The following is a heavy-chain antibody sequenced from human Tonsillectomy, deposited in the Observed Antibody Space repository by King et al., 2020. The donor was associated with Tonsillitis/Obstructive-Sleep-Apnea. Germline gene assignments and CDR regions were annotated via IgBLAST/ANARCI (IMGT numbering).Heavy chain of an antibody. CDR1: RYSFTSYW. Sequence: VQLVESGAEVKKPGESLRISCKGSRYSFTSYWISWVRQMPGKGLEWRGRIDPSDSYTNYSPSFQGHVTIPADKSISTAYLQWSSLKASDTAMYYCARHVRGVAPLDCWGQGTLVTVSS. D-gene: IGHD2/OR15-2a*01. V-gene: IGHV5-10-1*03. CDR3: ARHVRGVAPLDC. CDR2: IDPSDSYT. J-gene: IGHJ4*02.